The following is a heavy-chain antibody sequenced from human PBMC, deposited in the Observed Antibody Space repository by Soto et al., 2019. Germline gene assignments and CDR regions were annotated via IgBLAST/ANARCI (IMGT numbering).Heavy chain of an antibody. CDR2: ISVGGGST. CDR1: GFTFNAYA. D-gene: IGHD3-10*01. CDR3: ARDGSR. J-gene: IGHJ4*02. V-gene: IGHV3-23*01. Sequence: EVQLLESGGGLVQPGGSLRLSCAASGFTFNAYAMSWVRQAPGMGLEWVSGISVGGGSTYYADSVKGRFTISRDNSKYTLYLQMNSLRAEDTAVYYCARDGSRWGQGTLVTVSS.